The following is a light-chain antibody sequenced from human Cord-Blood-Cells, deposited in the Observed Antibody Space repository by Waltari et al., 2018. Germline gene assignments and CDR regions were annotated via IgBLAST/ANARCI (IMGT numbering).Light chain of an antibody. J-gene: IGLJ3*02. CDR3: CSSAGSSTLV. Sequence: SALTQPASVSGSPGQSITLSCTGTSSDVGSYNLVSWYQQHPGKAPKRMIYEGSKRPSVVSNRFSGSTSGNTASLTISGLQAEDEADYYCCSSAGSSTLVFGGGTKLTVL. V-gene: IGLV2-23*01. CDR2: EGS. CDR1: SSDVGSYNL.